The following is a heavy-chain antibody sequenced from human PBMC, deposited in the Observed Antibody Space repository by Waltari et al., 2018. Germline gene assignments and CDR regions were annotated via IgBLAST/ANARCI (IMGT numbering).Heavy chain of an antibody. V-gene: IGHV3-49*04. CDR3: TRGQWIQLWILDY. CDR2: IRSKAYGGTT. J-gene: IGHJ4*02. D-gene: IGHD5-18*01. Sequence: EVQLVESGGGLVQPGRSLRLSCTASGFTFGDYAMSWVRQAQGKGLEWVGFIRSKAYGGTTEYAASVKGRFTISRDDSKSIAYLQMNSLKTEDTAVYYCTRGQWIQLWILDYWGQGTLVTVSS. CDR1: GFTFGDYA.